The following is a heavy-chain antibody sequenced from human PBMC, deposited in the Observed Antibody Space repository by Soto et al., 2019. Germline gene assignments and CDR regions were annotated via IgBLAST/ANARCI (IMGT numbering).Heavy chain of an antibody. CDR2: IIPIFGTA. V-gene: IGHV1-69*13. Sequence: SVKVSCKASGGTFSSYAISWVRQAPGQGLEWMGGIIPIFGTANYAQKFQGRVTITADESTSTAYMELSSLRSEDTAVYYCATIIHDYANYYYYGMDVWGQGTTVTVSS. D-gene: IGHD4-17*01. J-gene: IGHJ6*02. CDR3: ATIIHDYANYYYYGMDV. CDR1: GGTFSSYA.